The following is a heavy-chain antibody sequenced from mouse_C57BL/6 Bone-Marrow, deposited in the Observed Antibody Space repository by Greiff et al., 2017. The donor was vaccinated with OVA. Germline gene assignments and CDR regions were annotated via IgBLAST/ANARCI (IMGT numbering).Heavy chain of an antibody. Sequence: EVQLVESGGDLVKPGGSLKLSCAASGFTFSSYGMSWVRQTPDKRLEWVATISSGGSYTYYPDSVKGRFTISRDNAKNTLYLQMSSLKSEDTAMYYCARRVITTPMDYWGQGTSVTVSS. J-gene: IGHJ4*01. CDR2: ISSGGSYT. CDR1: GFTFSSYG. CDR3: ARRVITTPMDY. V-gene: IGHV5-6*01. D-gene: IGHD1-1*01.